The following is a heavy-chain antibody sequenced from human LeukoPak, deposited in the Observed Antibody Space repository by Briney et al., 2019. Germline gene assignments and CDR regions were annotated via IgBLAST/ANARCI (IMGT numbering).Heavy chain of an antibody. CDR1: GYTFTNYG. D-gene: IGHD3-3*01. J-gene: IGHJ4*02. V-gene: IGHV1-18*04. CDR2: ISAYNGNT. CDR3: ARVPGNYLEWFPYFDY. Sequence: GASVTVSCKASGYTFTNYGINWVRQAPGQGLEWMGWISAYNGNTNYAQKLQGRVTMTTDTSTSTAYMELRSLRSDDTAVYYCARVPGNYLEWFPYFDYWGQGTLVTVSS.